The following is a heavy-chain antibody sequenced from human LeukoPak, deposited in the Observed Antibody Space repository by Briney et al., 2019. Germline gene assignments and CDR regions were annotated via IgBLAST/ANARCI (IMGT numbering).Heavy chain of an antibody. V-gene: IGHV1-46*01. CDR2: INPSGGST. J-gene: IGHJ4*02. CDR3: ASSGYSYGYYFDY. CDR1: GYTFTSYY. Sequence: ASVKVSCKASGYTFTSYYMHWVRQAPGQGLEWMGIINPSGGSTSYAQKSQGRVTMTRDTSTSTVYMELSSLRSVGTAVYYCASSGYSYGYYFDYWGQGTLVTVSS. D-gene: IGHD5-18*01.